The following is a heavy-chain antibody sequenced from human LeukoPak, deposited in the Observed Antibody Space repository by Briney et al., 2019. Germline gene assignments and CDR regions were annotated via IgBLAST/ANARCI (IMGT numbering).Heavy chain of an antibody. CDR3: ARGADYVWGSYRYRENRNFDY. Sequence: PPETLSLTSAVHGGSFSVYYWSWIRQPPGKGLEWIGEINHSGSTNYNPSLKSRVTISVDTSKNHFSLKLRSVTAADTAVYYCARGADYVWGSYRYRENRNFDYWGQGTLVTVSS. V-gene: IGHV4-34*01. J-gene: IGHJ4*02. D-gene: IGHD3-16*02. CDR1: GGSFSVYY. CDR2: INHSGST.